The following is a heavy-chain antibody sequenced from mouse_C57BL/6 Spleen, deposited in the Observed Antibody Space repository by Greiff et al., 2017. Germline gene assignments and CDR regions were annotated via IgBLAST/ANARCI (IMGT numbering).Heavy chain of an antibody. Sequence: EVQWVESVAELVRPGASVKLSCTASGFNIKNTYMHWVKQRPEQGLEWIGRIDPANGNTKYAPKFQGKATITADTSSNTAYLQLSSLTSEDTAIYYCANYYGSSHWYFDVWGTGTTVTVSS. J-gene: IGHJ1*03. CDR1: GFNIKNTY. D-gene: IGHD1-1*01. CDR2: IDPANGNT. CDR3: ANYYGSSHWYFDV. V-gene: IGHV14-3*01.